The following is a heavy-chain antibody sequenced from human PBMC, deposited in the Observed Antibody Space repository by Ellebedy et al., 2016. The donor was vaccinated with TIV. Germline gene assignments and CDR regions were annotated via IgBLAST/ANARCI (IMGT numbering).Heavy chain of an antibody. CDR3: ARDPDYYDSSGYYFP. CDR2: IIPISDTS. D-gene: IGHD3-22*01. J-gene: IGHJ5*02. CDR1: GGTFSSFV. V-gene: IGHV1-69*06. Sequence: AASVKVSCKASGGTFSSFVISWVRQAPGQGLEWMGGIIPISDTSNYAKKFQGRVTFTADKSTTTVYMELSSLKSEDTAVYYCARDPDYYDSSGYYFPWGQGTLVTVTS.